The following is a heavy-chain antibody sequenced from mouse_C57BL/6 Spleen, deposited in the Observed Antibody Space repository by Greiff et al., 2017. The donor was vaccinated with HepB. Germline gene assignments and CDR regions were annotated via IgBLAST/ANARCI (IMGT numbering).Heavy chain of an antibody. CDR1: GFTFSDAW. Sequence: EVQLVESGGGLVQPGGSMKLSCAASGFTFSDAWMDWVRQSPEKGLEWVAEIRNKANNHATYYAESVKGRFTISRDDSKSSVYLQMNSLRAEDTGIYYCTRHGSSYYFDYWGQGTTLTVSS. V-gene: IGHV6-6*01. CDR2: IRNKANNHAT. J-gene: IGHJ2*01. D-gene: IGHD1-1*01. CDR3: TRHGSSYYFDY.